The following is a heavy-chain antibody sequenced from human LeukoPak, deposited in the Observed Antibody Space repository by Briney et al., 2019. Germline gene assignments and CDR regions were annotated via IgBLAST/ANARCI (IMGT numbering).Heavy chain of an antibody. D-gene: IGHD3-10*01. J-gene: IGHJ5*02. V-gene: IGHV4-39*07. CDR3: ARRHRTELNNWFDP. CDR2: IYYSGST. CDR1: GGSISSSSYY. Sequence: PSETLSLTCTVSGGSISSSSYYWGWIRQPPGKGLEWIGSIYYSGSTYYNPSLKSRVTISVDTSKNQFSLKLSSVTAADTAVYYCARRHRTELNNWFDPWGQGTLVTVSS.